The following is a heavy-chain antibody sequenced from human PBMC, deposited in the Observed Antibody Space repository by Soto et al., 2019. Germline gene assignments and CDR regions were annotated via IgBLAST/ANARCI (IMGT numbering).Heavy chain of an antibody. V-gene: IGHV4-34*01. CDR3: ARFVAAAEYYFDY. CDR1: GRSFSGYY. CDR2: SKHSGST. J-gene: IGHJ4*02. Sequence: QVQLQQWGAGLLKPSETLSLTCAVYGRSFSGYYWSWIRQPPGKGLEWIGESKHSGSTKYNPSLMSRVTISVDTSNNQFSLKLSSVTAADTAVYYCARFVAAAEYYFDYWGQGTLVTVSS. D-gene: IGHD6-13*01.